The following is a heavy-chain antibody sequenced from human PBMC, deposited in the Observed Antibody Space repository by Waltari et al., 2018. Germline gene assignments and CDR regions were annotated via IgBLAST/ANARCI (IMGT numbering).Heavy chain of an antibody. CDR1: GFIFHSAW. CDR3: AAGWPFNY. Sequence: EVQLVESGGGLVKPGGSLRLSCAASGFIFHSAWLTWVRQVPGKGLEWVGRIKSKTDGGTTDYAAPVKGRITISRDDSKNTVFLQMDSLKTEDTAVYYCAAGWPFNYWGRGTLVTVSS. D-gene: IGHD2-15*01. J-gene: IGHJ4*02. V-gene: IGHV3-15*07. CDR2: IKSKTDGGTT.